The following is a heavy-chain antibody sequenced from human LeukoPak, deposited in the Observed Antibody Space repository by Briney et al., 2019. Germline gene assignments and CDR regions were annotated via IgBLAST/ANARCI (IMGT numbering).Heavy chain of an antibody. CDR1: GFTFSSYA. CDR3: ARGFPYRGYSSSWYFRDWFDP. Sequence: GGSLRLSCAASGFTFSSYAMHWVRQAPGKGLEWVAVISYDGSNKYYADSVKGRFTISRDNSKNTLYLQMNSLGAEDTAVYYCARGFPYRGYSSSWYFRDWFDPWGQGTLVTVSS. J-gene: IGHJ5*02. D-gene: IGHD6-13*01. CDR2: ISYDGSNK. V-gene: IGHV3-30-3*01.